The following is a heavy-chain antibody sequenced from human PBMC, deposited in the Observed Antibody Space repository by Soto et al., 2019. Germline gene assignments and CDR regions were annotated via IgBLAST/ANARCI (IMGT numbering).Heavy chain of an antibody. J-gene: IGHJ4*02. Sequence: QVQLVQSGAEVKKPGASVKVSCKASGYTFTTYPMHWVRQNPGQRLEWMGWINVGNGKTTYSQKFQRRVTITRDTSASTVYMELSSLTSEDTAVYYCARVDNMAGEDYWGQGTLVTVSS. CDR2: INVGNGKT. CDR1: GYTFTTYP. CDR3: ARVDNMAGEDY. V-gene: IGHV1-3*01. D-gene: IGHD3-10*01.